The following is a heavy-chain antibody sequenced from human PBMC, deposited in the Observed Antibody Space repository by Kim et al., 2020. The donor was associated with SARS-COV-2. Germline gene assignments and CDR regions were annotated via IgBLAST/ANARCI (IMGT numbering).Heavy chain of an antibody. V-gene: IGHV4-34*01. Sequence: SETLSLTCAVYGGSFSGYYWSWIRQPPGKGLEWIGEINHSGSTNYNPSLKSRVTISVDTSKNQFSLKLSSVTAADTAVYYCARGGGGTTVVTLGLGYYYYYGMDVWGQETAVTVSS. J-gene: IGHJ6*02. CDR1: GGSFSGYY. CDR2: INHSGST. D-gene: IGHD4-17*01. CDR3: ARGGGGTTVVTLGLGYYYYYGMDV.